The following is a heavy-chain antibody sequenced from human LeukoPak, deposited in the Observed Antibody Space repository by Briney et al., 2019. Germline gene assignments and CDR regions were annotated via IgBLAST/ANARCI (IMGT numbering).Heavy chain of an antibody. D-gene: IGHD2-2*01. CDR1: GGTFSSYA. Sequence: ASVKVSCKASGGTFSSYAISWVRQAPGQGLEWMGRIIPIFGTANYAQKFQGRVTITTDESTSTAYMELSSLRSEDTAVYSCASCGSSTSWYFMDVWGKGTTVTVSS. CDR2: IIPIFGTA. V-gene: IGHV1-69*05. J-gene: IGHJ6*03. CDR3: ASCGSSTSWYFMDV.